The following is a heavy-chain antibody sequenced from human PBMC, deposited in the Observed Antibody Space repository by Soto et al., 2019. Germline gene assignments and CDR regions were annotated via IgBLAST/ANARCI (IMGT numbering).Heavy chain of an antibody. Sequence: PSETLSLTCSVSGGSTSSYYWSWIRQPPGKGLEWIGYIYYSGSTDYSPSLKSRVTMSIDTSQNQVSLKLTSVTTADTAVYYCAATPRYWGQGILVTVSS. CDR1: GGSTSSYY. V-gene: IGHV4-59*01. D-gene: IGHD2-15*01. CDR3: AATPRY. CDR2: IYYSGST. J-gene: IGHJ4*02.